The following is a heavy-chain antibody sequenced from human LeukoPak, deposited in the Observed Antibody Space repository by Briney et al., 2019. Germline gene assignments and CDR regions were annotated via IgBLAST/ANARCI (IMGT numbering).Heavy chain of an antibody. Sequence: PSETLSLTCTVSGGSINSYYWTWIRQPPGKGLEWIGFIYYTGSTYYTPSLKSRVTMSVDTSKNQFSLKLSSVTAADTAVYYCARQPPGESTYSYGNHYWGQDTLLPVPS. CDR2: IYYTGST. D-gene: IGHD5-18*01. J-gene: IGHJ4*02. CDR3: ARQPPGESTYSYGNHY. CDR1: GGSINSYY. V-gene: IGHV4-59*08.